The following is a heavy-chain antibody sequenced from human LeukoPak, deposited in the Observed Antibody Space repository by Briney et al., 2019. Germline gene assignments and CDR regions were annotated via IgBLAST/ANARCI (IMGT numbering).Heavy chain of an antibody. D-gene: IGHD3-16*02. CDR3: ARGDHNYDYVWGSYLMYNWFDP. CDR2: IYHSGST. V-gene: IGHV4-38-2*02. J-gene: IGHJ5*02. CDR1: GYSLSSGFY. Sequence: SETLSLTCTVSGYSLSSGFYWGWIRQPPGKGLECIGSIYHSGSTYYNPSLKSRVTISVDTSRNQFSLKLSSVTAADTAVYYCARGDHNYDYVWGSYLMYNWFDPWGQGTLVTVSS.